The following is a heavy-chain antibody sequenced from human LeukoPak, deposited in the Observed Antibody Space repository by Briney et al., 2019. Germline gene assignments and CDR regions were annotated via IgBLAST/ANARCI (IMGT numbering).Heavy chain of an antibody. D-gene: IGHD2-2*02. CDR2: INWKGGNT. CDR1: GFTFDDYG. V-gene: IGHV3-20*04. Sequence: GGSLRLSCAASGFTFDDYGMSWVRQAPGKGLEWVSGINWKGGNTGYADSVKGRFTISRDNAKNSLYLQMNSLRAEDTALDYCARSLFPWQLRYWAIDYWGQGTLVTVSS. CDR3: ARSLFPWQLRYWAIDY. J-gene: IGHJ4*02.